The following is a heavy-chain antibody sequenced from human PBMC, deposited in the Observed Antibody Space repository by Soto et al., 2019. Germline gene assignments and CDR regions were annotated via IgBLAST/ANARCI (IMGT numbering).Heavy chain of an antibody. Sequence: EVQLVESGGGLVKPGGSLTLSCVASGFTFGDACMNWVRQAAGKGMEWVGHVKTKSEGEATDYAAPVKGRFTIWRDDSTNTLYLQMNSLKTEDTGKYFCTTLGPSWGQGTQVTVSS. CDR3: TTLGPS. V-gene: IGHV3-15*07. CDR1: GFTFGDAC. CDR2: VKTKSEGEAT. J-gene: IGHJ5*02.